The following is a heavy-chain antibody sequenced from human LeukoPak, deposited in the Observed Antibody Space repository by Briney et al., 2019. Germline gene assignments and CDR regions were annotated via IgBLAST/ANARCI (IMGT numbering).Heavy chain of an antibody. Sequence: GASVKVSCKASGYTFTTYAMHWVRQAPGQRLEWMGWINAGNGNTKYSQKFQARVTITRDTSASTAYMELSSLRSEDTAVYYCVRDGEGVAISVNYWFDPWGQGTLVTVSS. D-gene: IGHD3-10*01. CDR3: VRDGEGVAISVNYWFDP. J-gene: IGHJ5*02. V-gene: IGHV1-3*01. CDR2: INAGNGNT. CDR1: GYTFTTYA.